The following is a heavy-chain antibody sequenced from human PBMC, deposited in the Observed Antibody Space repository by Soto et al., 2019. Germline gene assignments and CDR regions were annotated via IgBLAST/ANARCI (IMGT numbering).Heavy chain of an antibody. J-gene: IGHJ6*02. CDR1: GGTFSSYT. V-gene: IGHV1-69*04. CDR2: IIPILGIA. D-gene: IGHD3-10*01. CDR3: TREGSAPYYYYGMDA. Sequence: SVKVSCKASGGTFSSYTISWVRQAPGQGLEWMGRIIPILGIANYAQKFQGRVTITADKSTSTAYMELRSLRSDDTAIYYCTREGSAPYYYYGMDAWGQGTTVTVSS.